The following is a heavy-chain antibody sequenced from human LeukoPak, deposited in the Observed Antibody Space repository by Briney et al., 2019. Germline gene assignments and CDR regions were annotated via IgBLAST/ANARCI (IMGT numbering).Heavy chain of an antibody. CDR3: ARAPTYYYGSGSYYPSTGYFDY. CDR2: INHSGST. D-gene: IGHD3-10*01. Sequence: PSETLSLTCAVYGGSFSGYYWSWIRQPPGKGLEWIGEINHSGSTNYSPSLKSRVTISVDTSKNQFSLKLSSVTAADTAVYYCARAPTYYYGSGSYYPSTGYFDYWGQGTLVTVSS. V-gene: IGHV4-34*01. J-gene: IGHJ4*02. CDR1: GGSFSGYY.